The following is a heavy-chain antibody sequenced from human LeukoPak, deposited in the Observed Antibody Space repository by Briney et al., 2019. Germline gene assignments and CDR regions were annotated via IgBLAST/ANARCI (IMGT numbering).Heavy chain of an antibody. J-gene: IGHJ4*02. D-gene: IGHD1-1*01. V-gene: IGHV4-39*01. CDR3: ASNPPDWNQNYYFDY. CDR1: GGSISSSSYY. Sequence: PSETLSLTCTVSGGSISSSSYYWGWLRQPPGKGLEGIGSIYYSGSTYYNPSLRSQITRSVDAAKNPFALRLSSVPAADTAVYYCASNPPDWNQNYYFDYWGQGTLVTVSS. CDR2: IYYSGST.